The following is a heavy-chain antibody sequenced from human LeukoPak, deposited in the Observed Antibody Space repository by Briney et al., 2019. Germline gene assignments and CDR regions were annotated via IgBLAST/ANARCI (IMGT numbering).Heavy chain of an antibody. CDR2: VYSSGIT. V-gene: IGHV4-59*01. CDR1: DGAISSYY. J-gene: IGHJ4*02. CDR3: ARDGVNSDWPPHY. Sequence: SETLSLTCTVSDGAISSYYWSWIRQPPGKGLEWIGYVYSSGITNYNPLFNGRVTISIDTSREQFSLKLSSVTAADTAVYYCARDGVNSDWPPHYWGQGTLVTVSS. D-gene: IGHD6-19*01.